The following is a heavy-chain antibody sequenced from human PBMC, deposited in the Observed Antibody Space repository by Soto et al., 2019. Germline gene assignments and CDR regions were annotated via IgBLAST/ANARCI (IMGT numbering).Heavy chain of an antibody. D-gene: IGHD2-15*01. Sequence: QVQLQESGPGLVKPSDTLSLTCAVSGYSISSSNWWGWIRQPPGKGLEWIGYIYYSGSTYYNPSLKSRVTMSVDTSKNQFSLKLSSVTAVDTAVYYCARGGYCSGGSCSGFFDYWGQGPLVTVSS. J-gene: IGHJ4*02. CDR2: IYYSGST. CDR1: GYSISSSNW. CDR3: ARGGYCSGGSCSGFFDY. V-gene: IGHV4-28*03.